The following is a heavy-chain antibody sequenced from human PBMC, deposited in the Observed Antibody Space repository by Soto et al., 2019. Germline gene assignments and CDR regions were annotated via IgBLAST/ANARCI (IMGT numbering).Heavy chain of an antibody. Sequence: PSETLSLTCAVSGYSISSGYYWGLIRQPPGKGLEWIASIYHSGSTYYNPSLKSRVTISVDTSKNQFSLKLSSVTAADTAVYYCARGAATVTPAWFHPWGHGTLVTVSS. J-gene: IGHJ5*02. D-gene: IGHD4-17*01. CDR2: IYHSGST. CDR1: GYSISSGYY. CDR3: ARGAATVTPAWFHP. V-gene: IGHV4-38-2*01.